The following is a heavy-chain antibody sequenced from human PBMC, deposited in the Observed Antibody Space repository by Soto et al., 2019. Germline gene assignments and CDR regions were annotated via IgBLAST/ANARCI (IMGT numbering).Heavy chain of an antibody. CDR1: GFTFSSYA. J-gene: IGHJ4*02. D-gene: IGHD3-10*01. Sequence: AGGSLRLSCAASGFTFSSYAMSWVRQAPGKGLEWVSAISGSGGSTYYADSVKGRFTISRDNSKNTLYLQMNSLRAEDTAVYYCAKGFYDYYGSRSYYDYWGQGTMVTVYS. CDR3: AKGFYDYYGSRSYYDY. V-gene: IGHV3-23*01. CDR2: ISGSGGST.